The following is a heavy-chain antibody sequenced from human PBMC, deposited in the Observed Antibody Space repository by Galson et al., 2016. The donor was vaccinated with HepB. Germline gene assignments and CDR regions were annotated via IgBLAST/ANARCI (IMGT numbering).Heavy chain of an antibody. CDR2: ISYDASSL. CDR1: GFPFSAYG. Sequence: SLRLSCAASGFPFSAYGMSWVRQAPGKGLEWVSDISYDASSLHYADSVKGRFTVTRDNSGTTLYLQMNSLIPEDTAVYYCVVSVYYRWGRGSLVNVSS. CDR3: VVSVYYR. V-gene: IGHV3-30*03. D-gene: IGHD3-22*01. J-gene: IGHJ5*02.